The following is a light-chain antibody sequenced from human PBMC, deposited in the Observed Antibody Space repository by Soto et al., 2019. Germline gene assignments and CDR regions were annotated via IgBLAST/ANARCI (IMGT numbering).Light chain of an antibody. CDR3: QQYETFSGT. CDR2: AAS. V-gene: IGKV1-6*01. J-gene: IGKJ1*01. Sequence: IQMTQSPSSLSASVGDRVTITCRASQGIRNDLGWYQQKPGKAPKLLIYAASSLQSGVPSRFSGSASGTDFTLTIASLQPDDFATYYCQQYETFSGTFGPGTKVDI. CDR1: QGIRND.